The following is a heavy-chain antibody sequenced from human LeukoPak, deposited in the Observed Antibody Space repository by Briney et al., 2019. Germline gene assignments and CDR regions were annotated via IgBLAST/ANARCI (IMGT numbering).Heavy chain of an antibody. Sequence: GGSLRLSCAASGFTVSTKYMSWVRQAPGKGLEWVSAISGSGGSTYYADSVKGRFTISRDNSKNTLYLQMNSLRAEDTAVYYCAANGDYVPNWFDPWGQGTLVTVSS. CDR3: AANGDYVPNWFDP. D-gene: IGHD4-17*01. CDR2: ISGSGGST. V-gene: IGHV3-23*01. J-gene: IGHJ5*02. CDR1: GFTVSTKY.